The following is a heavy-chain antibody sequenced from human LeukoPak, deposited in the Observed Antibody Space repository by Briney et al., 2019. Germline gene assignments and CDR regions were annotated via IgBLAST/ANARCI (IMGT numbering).Heavy chain of an antibody. D-gene: IGHD3-10*01. Sequence: GGSLRLSCAASGFTFSSYWMSWVRQAPGKGLEWVANIKQDGSEKYYVDSVKCRFTISRDNAKNSLYLQMNSLRAEDTAVYYCARAIGGSGSYSDYWGQGTLVTVSS. CDR3: ARAIGGSGSYSDY. CDR1: GFTFSSYW. V-gene: IGHV3-7*01. CDR2: IKQDGSEK. J-gene: IGHJ4*02.